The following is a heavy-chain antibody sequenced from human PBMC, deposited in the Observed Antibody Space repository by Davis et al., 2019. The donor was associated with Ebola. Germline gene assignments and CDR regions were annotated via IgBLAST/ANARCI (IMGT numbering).Heavy chain of an antibody. CDR2: IYYSGST. CDR3: ARDLAAVGGWFDP. Sequence: PSETLSLTCTVSGGSISSYYWSWIRQPPGKGLEWIGYIYYSGSTNYNPSLKSRVTISVDTSKNQFSLKLSSVTAADTAVYYCARDLAAVGGWFDPWGQGTLVTVSS. J-gene: IGHJ5*02. CDR1: GGSISSYY. V-gene: IGHV4-59*01. D-gene: IGHD6-13*01.